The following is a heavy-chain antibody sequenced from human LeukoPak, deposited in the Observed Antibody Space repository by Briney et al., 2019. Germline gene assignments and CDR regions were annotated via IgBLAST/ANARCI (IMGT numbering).Heavy chain of an antibody. CDR3: ARDSAFFAFDI. D-gene: IGHD1-26*01. Sequence: GGSLRLSCAASGFTFSNYAMSWVRQAPGKGLEWVSAISGSGGGTYYADSVKGRFTISRDNSKNTLYLQMNSLRAEDTALYFCARDSAFFAFDIWGQGTMVTVSS. CDR2: ISGSGGGT. CDR1: GFTFSNYA. V-gene: IGHV3-23*01. J-gene: IGHJ3*02.